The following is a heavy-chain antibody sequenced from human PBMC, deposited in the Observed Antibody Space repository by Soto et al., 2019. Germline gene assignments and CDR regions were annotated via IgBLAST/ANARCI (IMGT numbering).Heavy chain of an antibody. V-gene: IGHV1-69*01. CDR3: AREKDHDYSINYAFDI. CDR2: IIPICGTA. J-gene: IGHJ3*02. D-gene: IGHD4-4*01. CDR1: GGTFSSYA. Sequence: QVQLVQSGAEVKKPGSSVKVSCKASGGTFSSYAISWVRQAPGQGLEWMGGIIPICGTANYAQKFQGRVTITADESTSTAYMELSSLRSEDTAVYYCAREKDHDYSINYAFDIWGQGTMVTVSS.